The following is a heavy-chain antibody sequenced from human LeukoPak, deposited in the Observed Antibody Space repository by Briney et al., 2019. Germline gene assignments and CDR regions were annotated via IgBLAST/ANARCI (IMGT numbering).Heavy chain of an antibody. Sequence: SETLSLTCSVSDGSINSYYWNWIRRPPGKGLEWIGYIYYNGNTNYSPSLKSRVTMSVDTSKNLFSLKVSSVTAADTAVYYCARGGSNYYGMDVWGQGTTVTVSS. V-gene: IGHV4-59*01. CDR3: ARGGSNYYGMDV. D-gene: IGHD3-16*01. J-gene: IGHJ6*02. CDR2: IYYNGNT. CDR1: DGSINSYY.